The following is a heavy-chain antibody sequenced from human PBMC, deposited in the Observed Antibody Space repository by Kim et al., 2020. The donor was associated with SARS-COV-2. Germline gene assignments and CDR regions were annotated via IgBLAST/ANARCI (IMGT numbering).Heavy chain of an antibody. CDR2: IYYSGST. CDR1: GGSISSSSYY. V-gene: IGHV4-39*01. Sequence: SETLSLTCTVSGGSISSSSYYWGWIRQPPGKGLEWIGSIYYSGSTYYNPSPKSRVTISVDTSKNQFSLKLSSVTAADTAVYYCARRMYSSSWYNYWGQGTLVTVSS. D-gene: IGHD6-13*01. CDR3: ARRMYSSSWYNY. J-gene: IGHJ4*02.